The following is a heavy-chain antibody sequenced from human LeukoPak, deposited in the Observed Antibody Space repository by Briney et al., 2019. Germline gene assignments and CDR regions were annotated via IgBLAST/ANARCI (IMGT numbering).Heavy chain of an antibody. D-gene: IGHD2-2*01. CDR2: INPNSGGT. CDR1: GYTFTGYY. CDR3: ARDLRYCSSTSCKNYYYYGMDV. Sequence: GASVKVSCKASGYTFTGYYMHWVRHAPGQGLEWMGWINPNSGGTNYAQKFQGRVTMTRDTSISTAYMELSRLRSDDTAVYYCARDLRYCSSTSCKNYYYYGMDVWGQGTTVTVSS. V-gene: IGHV1-2*02. J-gene: IGHJ6*02.